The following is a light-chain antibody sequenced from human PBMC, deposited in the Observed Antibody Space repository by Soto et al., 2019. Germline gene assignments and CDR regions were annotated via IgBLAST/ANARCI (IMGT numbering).Light chain of an antibody. J-gene: IGKJ1*01. CDR1: QSVSSSY. V-gene: IGKV3-20*01. CDR2: GAS. Sequence: EIVLTQSPGTLSLSPGERATLSCRASQSVSSSYLAWYQQKPGQAPRLLIYGASSRATGIPDRFSGSGSGTDFTLTINRLEPEDFAVYYCQQYESSPRTFGQGTKVEIK. CDR3: QQYESSPRT.